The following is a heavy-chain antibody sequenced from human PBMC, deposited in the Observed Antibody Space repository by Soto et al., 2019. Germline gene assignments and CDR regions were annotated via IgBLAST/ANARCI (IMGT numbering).Heavy chain of an antibody. Sequence: ASVKVSCKASGYTFNKHAIMWVRQAPGQGLEWMGWISANNGNTNYAQKLQGRVTMTTDTSTSTAYMELRSLRSDDTAVYYCARDRGSYALDYWGQGTLVTVSS. V-gene: IGHV1-18*01. J-gene: IGHJ4*02. CDR2: ISANNGNT. CDR3: ARDRGSYALDY. D-gene: IGHD1-26*01. CDR1: GYTFNKHA.